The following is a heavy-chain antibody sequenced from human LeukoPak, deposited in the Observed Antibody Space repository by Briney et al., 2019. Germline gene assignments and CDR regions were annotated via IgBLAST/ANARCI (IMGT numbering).Heavy chain of an antibody. CDR2: INSDGSST. V-gene: IGHV3-74*01. CDR1: GFTFSIYW. CDR3: ARAGFTYYYDSSGYRPFDY. D-gene: IGHD3-22*01. Sequence: GGSLRLSCAASGFTFSIYWMHWVRQAPGKGLVCVSRINSDGSSTSYADPVKGRFTISRDNAKNTLYLQMNSPRAEDTAVYYCARAGFTYYYDSSGYRPFDYWGRGTLVTVSS. J-gene: IGHJ4*02.